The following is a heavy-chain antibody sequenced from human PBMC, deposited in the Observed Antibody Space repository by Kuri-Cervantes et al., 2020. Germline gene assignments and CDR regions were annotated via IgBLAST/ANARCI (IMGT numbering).Heavy chain of an antibody. Sequence: LSLTCAASGFTFDDYAMHWVRQAPGKGLEWVSLISWDGGSTYYADSVKGRFTISRENAKNSLYLQMNSLRAGDTAVYYCARGEYYYDSSGPKGYFDLWGRGTLVTVSS. CDR1: GFTFDDYA. CDR3: ARGEYYYDSSGPKGYFDL. V-gene: IGHV3-43D*03. D-gene: IGHD3-22*01. CDR2: ISWDGGST. J-gene: IGHJ2*01.